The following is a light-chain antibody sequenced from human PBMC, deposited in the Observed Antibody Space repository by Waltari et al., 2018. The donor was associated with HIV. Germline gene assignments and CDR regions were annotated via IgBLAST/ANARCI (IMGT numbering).Light chain of an antibody. V-gene: IGLV2-11*01. CDR1: SSDVGGYNY. J-gene: IGLJ2*01. Sequence: QSALTQPRSVSGSPGQSVTISCTGTSSDVGGYNYVSWYQHHPNKGPKLLFYYVTTLPSGVPDRFSGSKSGNTASLTISGLQAEDEADYYCCSYADTYFVVFGGRTTLTVL. CDR2: YVT. CDR3: CSYADTYFVV.